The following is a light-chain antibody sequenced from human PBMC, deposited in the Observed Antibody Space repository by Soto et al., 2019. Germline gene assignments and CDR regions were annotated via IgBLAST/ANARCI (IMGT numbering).Light chain of an antibody. Sequence: QSVLTQPPSASGTPGQRVTISCSGSSSNIGSNTVNWYQQLPGTAPKLLIYSNNQRPSGVPDRFSGSKSGTSASLAISGLQSEDEADYYCAAGLVFGGGTKLTVL. V-gene: IGLV1-44*01. CDR3: AAGLV. CDR1: SSNIGSNT. J-gene: IGLJ2*01. CDR2: SNN.